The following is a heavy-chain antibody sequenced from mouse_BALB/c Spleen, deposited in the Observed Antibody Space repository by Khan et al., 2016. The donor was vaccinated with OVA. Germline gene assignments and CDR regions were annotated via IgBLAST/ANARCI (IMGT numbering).Heavy chain of an antibody. V-gene: IGHV1-26*01. CDR3: ARGYDFFAS. CDR1: GYSFTLYY. Sequence: VQLKESGPDLVKPGASVKISCKASGYSFTLYYMSWVKQSHGKSLEWIGRFNPNTDNINYNQEFKGKAILTVDKSSNTAYMELRSLTSEVSAVYFCARGYDFFASWGQGTLVTVSA. D-gene: IGHD2-14*01. J-gene: IGHJ3*01. CDR2: FNPNTDNI.